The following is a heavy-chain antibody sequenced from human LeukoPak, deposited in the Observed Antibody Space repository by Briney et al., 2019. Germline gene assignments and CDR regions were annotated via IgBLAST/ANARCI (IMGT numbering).Heavy chain of an antibody. J-gene: IGHJ4*02. CDR3: ARNRAYYRCDY. D-gene: IGHD1-26*01. CDR1: GFSLSNYW. Sequence: GGSLRLSSGASGFSLSNYWMSSVRPAPGTGLEWVATIKQDGSEKQYVDSVKGRFTVSRDNAKNSLYLQMNSLRAEDTAMYYCARNRAYYRCDYWGQGTLVTVSS. CDR2: IKQDGSEK. V-gene: IGHV3-7*01.